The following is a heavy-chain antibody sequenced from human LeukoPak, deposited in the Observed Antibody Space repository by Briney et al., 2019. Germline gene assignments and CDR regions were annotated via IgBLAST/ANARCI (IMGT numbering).Heavy chain of an antibody. V-gene: IGHV1-46*01. Sequence: ASVKVSCKASGYTFTSYYMHWVRQAPGQGLEWMGIINPSGGSTSYAQKFQGRVTMTEDTSTDTAYMELSSLRSEDTAVYYCATEGRRYYDSSGYPYYFDYWGQGTLVTVSS. J-gene: IGHJ4*02. D-gene: IGHD3-22*01. CDR1: GYTFTSYY. CDR3: ATEGRRYYDSSGYPYYFDY. CDR2: INPSGGST.